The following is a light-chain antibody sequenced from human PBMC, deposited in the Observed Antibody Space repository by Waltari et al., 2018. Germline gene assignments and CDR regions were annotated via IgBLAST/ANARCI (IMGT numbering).Light chain of an antibody. CDR3: MIWPKNAPFV. CDR1: SAIDVGDFN. Sequence: QPVLTQPPSSSASPGESARLTCTLPSAIDVGDFNVYWYQPKPGSPPRYLLYTYSDSDQGHGSGVPSRFSRSKDASANTGILLISGLQSEDEADYYCMIWPKNAPFVFGSGTRVTVL. V-gene: IGLV5-37*01. J-gene: IGLJ1*01. CDR2: TYSDSDQ.